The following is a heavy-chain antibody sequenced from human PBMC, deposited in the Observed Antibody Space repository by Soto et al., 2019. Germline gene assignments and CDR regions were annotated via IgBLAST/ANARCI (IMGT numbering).Heavy chain of an antibody. CDR2: IGRGSAYV. CDR3: ARDGGSSSAYGMDV. CDR1: EFTCNIDN. V-gene: IGHV3-21*01. Sequence: RGSLILSWAASEFTCNIDNVYWVRQAPGKGLEWVSSIGRGSAYVNYGDSVRGRFTVSRDNAKNSLYLQMSSLRAEDRAVYFCARDGGSSSAYGMDVWGQGTGVTVSS. D-gene: IGHD6-19*01. J-gene: IGHJ6*02.